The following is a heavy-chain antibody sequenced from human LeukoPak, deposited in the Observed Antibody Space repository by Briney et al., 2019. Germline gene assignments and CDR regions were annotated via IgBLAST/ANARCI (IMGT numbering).Heavy chain of an antibody. D-gene: IGHD1-26*01. CDR3: ARELLNAFDI. CDR1: GFTFSSYG. CDR2: ISGSGGST. V-gene: IGHV3-23*01. Sequence: PGGTLRLSCAASGFTFSSYGMGWVRQAPGKGLEWVSAISGSGGSTYYADSVKGRFTISRDNSKNTLYLQMNSLRAEDTAVYYCARELLNAFDIWGQGTMVTVSS. J-gene: IGHJ3*02.